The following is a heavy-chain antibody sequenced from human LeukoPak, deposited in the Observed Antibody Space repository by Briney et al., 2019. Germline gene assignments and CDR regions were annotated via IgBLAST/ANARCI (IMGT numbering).Heavy chain of an antibody. V-gene: IGHV3-21*01. CDR2: ISSSSSYI. Sequence: GGSLRLSCAASGFTFSSYSMNWVRQAPGKGLEWVSSISSSSSYIYYADSVKGRFTISRDNAKNSLYLQMNSLRAEDTAVYYCARDRKAKKKQWLISDYYYYMDVWGKGTTVTVSS. CDR1: GFTFSSYS. J-gene: IGHJ6*03. D-gene: IGHD6-19*01. CDR3: ARDRKAKKKQWLISDYYYYMDV.